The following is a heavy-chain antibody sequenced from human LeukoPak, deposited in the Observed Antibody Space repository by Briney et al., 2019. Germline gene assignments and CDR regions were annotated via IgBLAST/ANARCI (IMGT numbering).Heavy chain of an antibody. CDR1: GGPIRTSDYY. Sequence: SETLSLTCTVSGGPIRTSDYYWAWIRQPPGKGLEWIGSIYASGSTYYNPSIKSRVTISVDTSKSQFSLNLTSVTAAETAVYFWARGTRVTCGGLTIPDTVTWFDPWGQGTLVIVSS. CDR3: ARGTRVTCGGLTIPDTVTWFDP. CDR2: IYASGST. V-gene: IGHV4-39*01. J-gene: IGHJ5*02. D-gene: IGHD3-16*01.